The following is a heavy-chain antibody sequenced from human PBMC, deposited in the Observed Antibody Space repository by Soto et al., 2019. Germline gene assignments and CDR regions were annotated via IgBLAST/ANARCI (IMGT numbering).Heavy chain of an antibody. D-gene: IGHD6-13*01. V-gene: IGHV4-39*01. J-gene: IGHJ4*02. CDR2: ISYRGST. CDR1: GGSFASSQYY. CDR3: VRHDTDFGAAGPYRYFDA. Sequence: SETLSLTCTVSGGSFASSQYYWGWVRQPPGKGLEWIGSISYRGSTDYKSSLKSRVTLSVDTSKNQFSLNLNSLTAADTAVYYCVRHDTDFGAAGPYRYFDAWGQGALVTVSS.